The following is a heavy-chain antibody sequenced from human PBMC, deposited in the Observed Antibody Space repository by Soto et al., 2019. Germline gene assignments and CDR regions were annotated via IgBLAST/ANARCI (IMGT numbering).Heavy chain of an antibody. CDR2: IGTAGDP. D-gene: IGHD6-13*01. V-gene: IGHV3-13*05. J-gene: IGHJ6*03. Sequence: EVQLVESGGGLVQPGGSLRLSCAASGFTFSSYDMHWVHQATGKGLEWVSAIGTAGDPYYPGSVKGRFTISRENAKNSLYLQMNSLRAGDTAVYYCARGIAAEAYMDVWGQGTTVTVSS. CDR1: GFTFSSYD. CDR3: ARGIAAEAYMDV.